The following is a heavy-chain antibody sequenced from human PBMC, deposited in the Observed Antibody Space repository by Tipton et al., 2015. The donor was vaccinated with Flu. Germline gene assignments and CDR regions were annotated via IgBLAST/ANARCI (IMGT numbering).Heavy chain of an antibody. CDR2: IYHSGST. CDR1: GYSISSGYY. D-gene: IGHD5-24*01. Sequence: TLSLTCTVSGYSISSGYYWGWIRQPPGKGLEWIGSIYHSGSTYYNPSLKSRVTISVDTSKNQFSLRLSSVTAADAAVYYCAAGRWLRWALDYWGQGTLVTVYS. CDR3: AAGRWLRWALDY. V-gene: IGHV4-38-2*02. J-gene: IGHJ4*02.